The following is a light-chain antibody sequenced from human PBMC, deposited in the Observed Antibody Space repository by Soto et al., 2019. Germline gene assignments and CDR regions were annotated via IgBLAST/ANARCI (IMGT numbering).Light chain of an antibody. J-gene: IGLJ3*02. V-gene: IGLV1-40*01. CDR3: QSYDSSLSGSWV. Sequence: QSVLTQPPSVSGAPGQRVTISCTGSSSNIGAGYGVHWYQQLPGTAPKLLIYGNSNRPSGVPDRFSGPKSGTSASLAITGLQAEDEADYYCQSYDSSLSGSWVFGGGTKLTVL. CDR1: SSNIGAGYG. CDR2: GNS.